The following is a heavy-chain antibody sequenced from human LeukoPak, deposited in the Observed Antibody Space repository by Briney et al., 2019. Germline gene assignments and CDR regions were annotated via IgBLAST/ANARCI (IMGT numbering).Heavy chain of an antibody. CDR2: ISGSGDNT. CDR3: AKGPIFRFDY. J-gene: IGHJ4*02. V-gene: IGHV3-23*01. Sequence: PGGSLRLSCAASGLTLSSYAMGWVRQAPGKGLEWVSGISGSGDNTYYANSVKGRFTISRDNSKNTLYLQMNSLRAEDTAVYYCAKGPIFRFDYWGQGTLVTVSS. CDR1: GLTLSSYA. D-gene: IGHD3-9*01.